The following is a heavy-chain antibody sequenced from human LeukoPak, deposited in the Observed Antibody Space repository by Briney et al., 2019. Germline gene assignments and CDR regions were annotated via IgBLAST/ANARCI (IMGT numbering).Heavy chain of an antibody. J-gene: IGHJ4*02. CDR1: GGSISSGSYY. V-gene: IGHV4-61*02. D-gene: IGHD6-13*01. Sequence: SETLSLTCTVSGGSISSGSYYWSWIRQPAGKGLEWIGRIYTSGSTNYNPSLKSRVTISVDTSKNQFSLKLSSVTAADTAVYYCARTDSSSWSNPVDYWGQGTLVTVSS. CDR3: ARTDSSSWSNPVDY. CDR2: IYTSGST.